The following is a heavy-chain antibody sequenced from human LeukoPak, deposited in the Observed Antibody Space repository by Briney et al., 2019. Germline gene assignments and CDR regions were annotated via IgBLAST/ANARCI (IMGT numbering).Heavy chain of an antibody. CDR3: VRGYNGFDS. D-gene: IGHD2-8*01. J-gene: IGHJ4*02. V-gene: IGHV3-72*01. CDR1: GFTFSDYF. Sequence: GGSLRLSCAASGFTFSDYFMDWVRQAPGRGLEWVARSRNRANGYTTEYPASVEGRFTISRDVSRNLLYLQMNSLKAEDTAVYYCVRGYNGFDSWGQGTLVTVSS. CDR2: SRNRANGYTT.